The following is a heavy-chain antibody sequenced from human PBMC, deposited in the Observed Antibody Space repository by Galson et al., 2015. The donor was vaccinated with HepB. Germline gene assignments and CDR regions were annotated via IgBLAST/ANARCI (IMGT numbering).Heavy chain of an antibody. J-gene: IGHJ4*02. D-gene: IGHD2-15*01. Sequence: QSGAEVKKPGESLKISCKGSGYSFTSFWIAWVRQTPGKGLEWMGIIYPGDSDTRYSPSFQGQVTISVDKSINTAYLQWSSLEASDTAMYYCARGPQYCNGQSCRFDSWGQGSLVTVSS. V-gene: IGHV5-51*01. CDR2: IYPGDSDT. CDR1: GYSFTSFW. CDR3: ARGPQYCNGQSCRFDS.